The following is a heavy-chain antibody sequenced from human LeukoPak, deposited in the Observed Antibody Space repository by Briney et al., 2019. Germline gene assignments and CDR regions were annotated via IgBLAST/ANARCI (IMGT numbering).Heavy chain of an antibody. D-gene: IGHD6-19*01. V-gene: IGHV3-30*14. CDR3: ARVGVGTVAGNYFDD. CDR2: ISYDGSNK. Sequence: PGGSLRLSCVASGFTFSSYAMHWVRQAPGKGLEWVALISYDGSNKYYADSVKGRFTISRHSSENTLYLQMNSLRPEDTAVYYCARVGVGTVAGNYFDDWGQGTLVTVSS. CDR1: GFTFSSYA. J-gene: IGHJ4*02.